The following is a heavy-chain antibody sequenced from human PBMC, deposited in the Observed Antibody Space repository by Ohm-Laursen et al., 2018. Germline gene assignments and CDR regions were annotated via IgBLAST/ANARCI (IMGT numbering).Heavy chain of an antibody. CDR2: ISYDGNSK. CDR3: AKDFYDYDGRQALDY. CDR1: GFTFSVYY. Sequence: SLRLSCAASGFTFSVYYMSWIRQAPGKGLEWVALISYDGNSKYYGDSVKGRFTISRDNSENTLYLQMNNLRAEDTAVYYCAKDFYDYDGRQALDYWGQGILVTVSS. J-gene: IGHJ4*02. D-gene: IGHD3-22*01. V-gene: IGHV3-30*18.